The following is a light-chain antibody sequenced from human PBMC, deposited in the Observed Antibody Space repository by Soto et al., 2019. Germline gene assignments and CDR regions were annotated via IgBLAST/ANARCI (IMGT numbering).Light chain of an antibody. V-gene: IGLV2-8*01. CDR1: SSDVGGYNY. J-gene: IGLJ2*01. CDR2: QVS. CDR3: SSFAGNNNVV. Sequence: QSALTQPPSASGSPGQSVTISCTGTSSDVGGYNYVSWYQQHPGKAPKLMISQVSKRPSGVPDRFSGSKSGNTASLTVSGLQAEDEAYYCCSSFAGNNNVVFGGGTKLTVL.